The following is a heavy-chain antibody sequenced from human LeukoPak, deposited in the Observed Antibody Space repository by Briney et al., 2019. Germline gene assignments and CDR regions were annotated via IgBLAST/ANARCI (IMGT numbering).Heavy chain of an antibody. CDR2: INPNSGGT. Sequence: VASVKVSCKASGYTFTGYYMHWVRQAPGQGLEWMGWINPNSGGTNYAQKFQGRVTMTRDTSISTAYMELSKPRSDDTAVYYCARGLHIVVVPAATTFDYWGQGTLVTVSS. CDR1: GYTFTGYY. J-gene: IGHJ4*02. CDR3: ARGLHIVVVPAATTFDY. D-gene: IGHD2-2*01. V-gene: IGHV1-2*02.